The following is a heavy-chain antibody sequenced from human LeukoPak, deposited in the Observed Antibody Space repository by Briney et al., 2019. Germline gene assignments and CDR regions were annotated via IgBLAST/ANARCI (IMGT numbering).Heavy chain of an antibody. V-gene: IGHV3-48*03. D-gene: IGHD1-26*01. Sequence: QPGGSLRLSRAASGFTFSSYEMNWVRQAPGKGLEWVSHISSSGSTIYYADSVKGRFTISRDNPKNSLYLQMNSLRDEDTAVYYCARGGGMGTTSGDYWGQGTLVTVSS. CDR3: ARGGGMGTTSGDY. CDR1: GFTFSSYE. CDR2: ISSSGSTI. J-gene: IGHJ4*01.